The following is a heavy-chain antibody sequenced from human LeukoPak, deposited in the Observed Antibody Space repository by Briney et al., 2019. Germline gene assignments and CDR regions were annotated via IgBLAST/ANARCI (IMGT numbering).Heavy chain of an antibody. CDR3: ASGSSGYSPYHYYGMDV. CDR2: IIPIFGTA. J-gene: IGHJ6*02. CDR1: GGTIGSYA. V-gene: IGHV1-69*13. Sequence: ASVKVSCKASGGTIGSYAISWVRQAPGQGLEWMGGIIPIFGTANYAQKFQGRVTITADESTSTAYMELSSLRSEDTAVYYCASGSSGYSPYHYYGMDVWGQGTTVTVSS. D-gene: IGHD3-22*01.